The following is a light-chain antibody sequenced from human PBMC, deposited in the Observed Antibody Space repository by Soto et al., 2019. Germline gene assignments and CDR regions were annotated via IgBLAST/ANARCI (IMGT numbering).Light chain of an antibody. CDR1: LSVSRN. V-gene: IGKV3-15*01. J-gene: IGKJ2*01. CDR2: GAS. Sequence: EIVMTQSPATLSVSPGERVTLSCRASLSVSRNFAWYRQKPGQAPTLLIYGASIRATYIPDRVSGSGSGTESTLTISSLQSEDFAVYYCQQYNNWPYTFGPGTKLEIK. CDR3: QQYNNWPYT.